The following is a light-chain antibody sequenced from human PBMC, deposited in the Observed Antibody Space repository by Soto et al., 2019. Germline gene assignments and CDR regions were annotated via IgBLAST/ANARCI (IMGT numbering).Light chain of an antibody. CDR3: QHYNEWPLT. V-gene: IGKV3-15*01. J-gene: IGKJ4*01. CDR1: KSVSNN. Sequence: EIVLTQSPATLSVSPGERATLSCRASKSVSNNVAWYQQKPDQAPRLLFYSATTRATGIPARFSGSASGTEFTLTNNSVQSEDFAVYYCQHYNEWPLTFGGGTKVETK. CDR2: SAT.